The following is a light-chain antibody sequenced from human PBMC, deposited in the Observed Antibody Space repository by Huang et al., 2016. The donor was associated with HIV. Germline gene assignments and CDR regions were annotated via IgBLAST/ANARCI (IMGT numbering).Light chain of an antibody. J-gene: IGKJ4*01. CDR1: QSVGNY. CDR3: QQRSSGVT. V-gene: IGKV3-11*01. Sequence: IVLTQSPATLSWYHGEIVTLSCRASQSVGNYIAWYQQHTGQSPKLLIYDTATRATGTPVRFSGSGSGTDFTLTISSLESEDFAVYYCQQRSSGVTFGGGTKV. CDR2: DTA.